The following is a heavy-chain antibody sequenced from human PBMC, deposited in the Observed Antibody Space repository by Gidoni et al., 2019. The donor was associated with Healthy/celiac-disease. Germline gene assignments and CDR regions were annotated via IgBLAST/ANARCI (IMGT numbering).Heavy chain of an antibody. D-gene: IGHD1-26*01. CDR1: GYTFTSYY. J-gene: IGHJ2*01. V-gene: IGHV1-46*01. Sequence: QWQLVQSGAEVKKPVASGKVSCKASGYTFTSYYMHGVRQAPGQGLEWMGIINPSGGSTSYAQKFQGRVTMIRDTSTSTVYMELSSLRSEDTAVYYCARGDGELLNYWYFDLWGRGTLVTVSS. CDR2: INPSGGST. CDR3: ARGDGELLNYWYFDL.